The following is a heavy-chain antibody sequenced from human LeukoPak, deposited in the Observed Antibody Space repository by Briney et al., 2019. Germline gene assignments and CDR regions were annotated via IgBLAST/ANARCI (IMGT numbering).Heavy chain of an antibody. CDR1: GVSISSYD. Sequence: ASETLSLTCTVSGVSISSYDWNWIRQPPGKGLEWIGNIYNSGSTNYNPSLKSRVTISVDKSKNQTSLKLSSVTAADTALYYCARDKGPYWYFDLWGRGTLVTVSS. J-gene: IGHJ2*01. V-gene: IGHV4-59*01. CDR2: IYNSGST. CDR3: ARDKGPYWYFDL.